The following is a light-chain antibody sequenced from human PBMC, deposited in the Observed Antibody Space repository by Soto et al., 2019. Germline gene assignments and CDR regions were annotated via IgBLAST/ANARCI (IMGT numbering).Light chain of an antibody. V-gene: IGLV1-40*01. CDR2: NND. CDR1: SSNIGAGHH. J-gene: IGLJ2*01. CDR3: QSYDTSLSDVI. Sequence: QSVLTQPPSVSGAAGQRVTVSCTGSSSNIGAGHHVHWYQQLPGTAPKLLIYNNDNRPSGVPDRFSGSKSGTSASLVISGLQAEDEAEYYCQSYDTSLSDVIFGGGTQLTVL.